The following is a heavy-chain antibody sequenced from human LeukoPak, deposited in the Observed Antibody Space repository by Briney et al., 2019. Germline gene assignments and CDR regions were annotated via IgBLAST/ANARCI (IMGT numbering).Heavy chain of an antibody. V-gene: IGHV3-74*01. J-gene: IGHJ5*01. CDR3: VKDGKLQVGDDS. Sequence: VGSLRLSCAASGFAFSNYWMHWVRQAPGKGPVWVSRIKNDGSITNYADSVKGRFTISRDTSKNTLYVQMNSLRVDDTALYYCVKDGKLQVGDDSWGQGILVTVSS. CDR2: IKNDGSIT. D-gene: IGHD3-10*01. CDR1: GFAFSNYW.